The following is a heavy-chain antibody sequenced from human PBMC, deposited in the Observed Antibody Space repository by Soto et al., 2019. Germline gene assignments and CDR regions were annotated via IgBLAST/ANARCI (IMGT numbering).Heavy chain of an antibody. CDR2: ISSSSSYI. D-gene: IGHD5-12*01. Sequence: GGSLRLSCAASVLTFSSYNMNWVRQAPGKGLEWVSSISSSSSYIYYADSVKGRFTISRDNAKNSLYLQMNSLRAEDTAVYYSASTRRDGYNNYYYYYGMDVWGQGTTVTVSS. J-gene: IGHJ6*02. CDR3: ASTRRDGYNNYYYYYGMDV. V-gene: IGHV3-21*01. CDR1: VLTFSSYN.